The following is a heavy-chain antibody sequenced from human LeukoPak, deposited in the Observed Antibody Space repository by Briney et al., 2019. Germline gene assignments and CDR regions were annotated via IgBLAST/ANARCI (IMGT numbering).Heavy chain of an antibody. CDR2: ISAYNGNT. CDR1: GYTFTSYV. J-gene: IGHJ1*01. CDR3: ARDRGSGWLGNFQH. Sequence: ASVKVSCKASGYTFTSYVISWVRQAPGQGLEWMGWISAYNGNTNYARKLQGRVTMTTDTSTSTAYMELWSLRSDDTAVYYCARDRGSGWLGNFQHWGQGTLVTVSS. D-gene: IGHD6-19*01. V-gene: IGHV1-18*04.